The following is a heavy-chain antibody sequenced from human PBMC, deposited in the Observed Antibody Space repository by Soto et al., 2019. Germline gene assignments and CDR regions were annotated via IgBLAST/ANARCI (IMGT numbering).Heavy chain of an antibody. V-gene: IGHV1-69*13. Sequence: GASVKVSCKASGGTFSSYAISWVRQAPGQGLEWMGGIIPIFGTVNYAQKFQGRVTITADESTSTAYMELSSLRSEDTAVYYCARARPYIVATIGTAFDYWGQGTLVTVSS. J-gene: IGHJ4*02. CDR1: GGTFSSYA. D-gene: IGHD5-12*01. CDR3: ARARPYIVATIGTAFDY. CDR2: IIPIFGTV.